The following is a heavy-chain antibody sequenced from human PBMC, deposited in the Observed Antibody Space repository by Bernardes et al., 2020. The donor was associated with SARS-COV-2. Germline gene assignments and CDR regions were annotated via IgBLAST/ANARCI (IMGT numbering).Heavy chain of an antibody. CDR3: ATDDPAGAVFGVVIYALHI. D-gene: IGHD3-3*01. Sequence: ASVKVSCKVSGYTLTEFSMHWVRQAPGKGLEWLGGFDPQQHKIIYAQKFHGRVTMTEDTSTDTAYMELRSLRSEDTAVYYCATDDPAGAVFGVVIYALHIWGQGTMVTVSS. V-gene: IGHV1-24*01. CDR2: FDPQQHKI. CDR1: GYTLTEFS. J-gene: IGHJ3*02.